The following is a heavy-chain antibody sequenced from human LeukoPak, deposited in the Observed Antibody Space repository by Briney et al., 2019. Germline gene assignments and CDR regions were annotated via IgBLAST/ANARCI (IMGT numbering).Heavy chain of an antibody. CDR3: AKIRSRSGDAFDI. Sequence: GRSLRLSCAASGFTFDDYAMHWVRQAPGKGLEWVSGISWNSGSIGYADSVKGRFTISRDNAKNSLYLQMNSLRAEDTALYYCAKIRSRSGDAFDIWGQGIMVTVSS. J-gene: IGHJ3*02. CDR1: GFTFDDYA. V-gene: IGHV3-9*01. CDR2: ISWNSGSI.